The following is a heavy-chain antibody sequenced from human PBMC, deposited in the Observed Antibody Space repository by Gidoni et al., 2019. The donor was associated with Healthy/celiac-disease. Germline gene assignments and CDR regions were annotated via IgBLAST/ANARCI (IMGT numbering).Heavy chain of an antibody. CDR1: GFTFSNAW. J-gene: IGHJ4*02. Sequence: EVQLVESGGGLVKPGGSLRLSCAASGFTFSNAWMSWVRQAPGKGLEWVGRIKSKTDGGTTDYAAPVKGRFTISRDDSKNTLYLQMNSLKTEDTAVYYCTTEGIAVATDFDYWGQGSLVTVSS. CDR2: IKSKTDGGTT. V-gene: IGHV3-15*01. D-gene: IGHD6-19*01. CDR3: TTEGIAVATDFDY.